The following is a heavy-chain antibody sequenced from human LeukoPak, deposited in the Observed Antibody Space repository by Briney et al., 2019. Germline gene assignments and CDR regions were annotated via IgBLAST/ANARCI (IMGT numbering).Heavy chain of an antibody. V-gene: IGHV1-18*01. J-gene: IGHJ4*02. CDR2: ISAYNGNT. Sequence: ASVKVSCKASGYTFTSYGISWVRQAPGQGLEWMGWISAYNGNTNYAQKLQGRVTMTTDTSTSTAYMELSSLRSEDTAVYYCARHNSSGWYLVYWGQGTLVTVSS. CDR1: GYTFTSYG. CDR3: ARHNSSGWYLVY. D-gene: IGHD6-19*01.